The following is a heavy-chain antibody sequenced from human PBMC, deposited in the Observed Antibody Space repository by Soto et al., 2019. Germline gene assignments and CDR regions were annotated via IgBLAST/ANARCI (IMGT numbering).Heavy chain of an antibody. CDR1: GFTVSSNY. V-gene: IGHV3-53*01. J-gene: IGHJ6*02. D-gene: IGHD6-19*01. Sequence: EVQLVESGGGLIQPGGSLRLSCAASGFTVSSNYMSWVRQAPGKGLEWVSVIYSGGSTYYADSVKGRFTISRDNSKNTLYLQMNSLRAEDTAVYYCARDVAGVRGYYYYGMVVWGQGTTVTVSS. CDR3: ARDVAGVRGYYYYGMVV. CDR2: IYSGGST.